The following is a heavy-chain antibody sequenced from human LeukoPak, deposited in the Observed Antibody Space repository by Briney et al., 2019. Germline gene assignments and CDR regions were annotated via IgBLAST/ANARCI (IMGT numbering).Heavy chain of an antibody. CDR3: AKNLLGSESFSWYFDL. D-gene: IGHD1-26*01. J-gene: IGHJ2*01. CDR2: ISSSSSII. CDR1: GFTFSNYN. Sequence: GGSLRLSRAASGFTFSNYNINWVRQAPGKGLEWVSYISSSSSIIYYADSVKGRFTMSRDNSKNTLYLQMNSLRAEDTAVYYCAKNLLGSESFSWYFDLWGRGTLVTVSS. V-gene: IGHV3-48*01.